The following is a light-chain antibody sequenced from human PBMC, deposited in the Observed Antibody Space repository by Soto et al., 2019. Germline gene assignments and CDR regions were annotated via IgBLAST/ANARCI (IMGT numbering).Light chain of an antibody. V-gene: IGKV3-20*01. CDR2: GTS. Sequence: VLTQSPGTLSLSAGDRSTLSCRASQSVSSSSFAWYQQKPVQAPRRLIFGTSARATGIPDRFRGSGSGTECTLPITRLEPEAFAVYYCQQYGNSRFTFGRGTKLEI. CDR3: QQYGNSRFT. CDR1: QSVSSSS. J-gene: IGKJ2*01.